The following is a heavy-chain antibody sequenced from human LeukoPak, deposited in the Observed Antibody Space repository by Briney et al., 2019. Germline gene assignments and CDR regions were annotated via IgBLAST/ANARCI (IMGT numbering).Heavy chain of an antibody. Sequence: GGSMRLSCAASGFTVSSNYMSWVRQAPGKGLEWVSVIYSDDSTYYADSVKGRFTISRHNSKNTLYLQMNSLRAEDTAVYYCARGGYSGYDRDAFDIWGQGTMVTVSS. CDR1: GFTVSSNY. V-gene: IGHV3-53*04. CDR2: IYSDDST. CDR3: ARGGYSGYDRDAFDI. D-gene: IGHD5-12*01. J-gene: IGHJ3*02.